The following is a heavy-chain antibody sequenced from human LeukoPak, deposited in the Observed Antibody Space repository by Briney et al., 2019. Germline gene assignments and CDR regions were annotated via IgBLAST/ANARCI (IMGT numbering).Heavy chain of an antibody. CDR2: IYHSGST. D-gene: IGHD2-15*01. Sequence: PSETLSLTCAVSGYSISSGCYWGWIRQPPGKGLEWIGSIYHSGSTYYNPSLKSRVTISVDTSKNQFSLKLSSVTAADTAVYYCARVAACSGGSCYSGWFDPWGQGTLVTVSS. CDR3: ARVAACSGGSCYSGWFDP. CDR1: GYSISSGCY. J-gene: IGHJ5*02. V-gene: IGHV4-38-2*01.